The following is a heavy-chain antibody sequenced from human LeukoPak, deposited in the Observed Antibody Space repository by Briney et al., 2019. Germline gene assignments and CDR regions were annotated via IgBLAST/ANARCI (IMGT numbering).Heavy chain of an antibody. V-gene: IGHV3-66*01. CDR1: GFTVSNNY. CDR3: ARGSRYFGSGSFSVPIDY. D-gene: IGHD3-10*01. Sequence: GGSLRLSCAASGFTVSNNYMSWVRQAPGKGLQWVSIIYTAGSTYHADSVKGRFTISRDNSKNTLHLQMNSLRAEDTAVYYCARGSRYFGSGSFSVPIDYWGQGTLVTVSS. J-gene: IGHJ4*02. CDR2: IYTAGST.